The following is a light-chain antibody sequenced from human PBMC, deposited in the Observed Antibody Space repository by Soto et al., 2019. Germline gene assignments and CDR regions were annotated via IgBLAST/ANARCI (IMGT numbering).Light chain of an antibody. J-gene: IGLJ2*01. CDR3: QSYDSSLSVP. CDR1: SSNIGAGYD. V-gene: IGLV1-40*01. Sequence: QPVLTQPPSVSGAPGQRVTISCTGSSSNIGAGYDVHWYQQLPGTAPKLLIYGNSNRPSGVPDRFSGSKSGTSASLAITGLQAEDEADYYCQSYDSSLSVPFGGGTKLTVL. CDR2: GNS.